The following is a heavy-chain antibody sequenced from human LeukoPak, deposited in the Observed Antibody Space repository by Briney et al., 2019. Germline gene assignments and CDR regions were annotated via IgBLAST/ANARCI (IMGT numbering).Heavy chain of an antibody. J-gene: IGHJ4*02. Sequence: PGGSLRLSCAASGFTFDDYAMHWVRQAPGKGLEWVSGIGWNSGGIVYADSVKGRFTISRDNAKNSLYLQMNSLRAEDTAVYYCARDGGGYSSGFPFDYWGQGTLVTVSS. CDR1: GFTFDDYA. D-gene: IGHD6-19*01. V-gene: IGHV3-9*01. CDR2: IGWNSGGI. CDR3: ARDGGGYSSGFPFDY.